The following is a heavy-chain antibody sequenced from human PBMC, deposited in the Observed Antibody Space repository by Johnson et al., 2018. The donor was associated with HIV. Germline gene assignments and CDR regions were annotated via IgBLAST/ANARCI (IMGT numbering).Heavy chain of an antibody. CDR1: GFTFSSYW. J-gene: IGHJ3*02. CDR3: ARGGSDVDTAMVDSDAFDI. D-gene: IGHD5-18*01. V-gene: IGHV3-7*01. CDR2: IKQDGSEK. Sequence: VQLVESGGGLVQPGGSLRLSCAASGFTFSSYWMSWVRHAPGKGLEWVANIKQDGSEKYYVDSVKGRFTISRDNAKNSLYLQMNSLRAEDTAVYYCARGGSDVDTAMVDSDAFDIWGQGTMVTVSS.